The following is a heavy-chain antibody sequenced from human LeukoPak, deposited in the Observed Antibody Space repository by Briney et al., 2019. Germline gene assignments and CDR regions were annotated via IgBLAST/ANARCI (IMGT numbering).Heavy chain of an antibody. V-gene: IGHV3-23*01. Sequence: GGPLRLSCAASGFTFSSYAMSWVRQAPGKGLEWVSAISGGGGSTYYADPVMGRCTISRDNSKNTLYLQMKSLRAEDTAVYYCAKDVTVAGTDAFDIWGQGTMVTVSS. CDR2: ISGGGGST. CDR3: AKDVTVAGTDAFDI. CDR1: GFTFSSYA. D-gene: IGHD6-19*01. J-gene: IGHJ3*02.